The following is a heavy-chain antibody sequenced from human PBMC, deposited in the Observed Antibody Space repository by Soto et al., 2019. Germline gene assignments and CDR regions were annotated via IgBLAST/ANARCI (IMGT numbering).Heavy chain of an antibody. CDR1: GYTFTSYY. CDR3: ARDSTNRGYCSSTSCSCRYCYYMDL. J-gene: IGHJ6*03. V-gene: IGHV1-46*03. D-gene: IGHD2-2*01. Sequence: ASVKVSCKASGYTFTSYYMHWVRQAPGQXLEWMGIINPSGGSTSYAQKFQGRVTMTRDTSTSTVYMELSSLRSEDTAVYYCARDSTNRGYCSSTSCSCRYCYYMDLWGKGTTVTV. CDR2: INPSGGST.